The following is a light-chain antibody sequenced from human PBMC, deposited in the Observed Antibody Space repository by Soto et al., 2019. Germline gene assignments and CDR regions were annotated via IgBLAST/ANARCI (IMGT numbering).Light chain of an antibody. V-gene: IGKV1-5*03. J-gene: IGKJ3*01. CDR1: QTISSW. CDR3: QQANSFPPFT. CDR2: KAS. Sequence: DIQMTQSPSTLSGSVGDRVTITCRASQTISSWLAWYQQKPGKAPKLLIYKASTLKSGVPSRFSGSGSGTEFTLTISSLQPEDFATYYCQQANSFPPFTFGPGTKVDIK.